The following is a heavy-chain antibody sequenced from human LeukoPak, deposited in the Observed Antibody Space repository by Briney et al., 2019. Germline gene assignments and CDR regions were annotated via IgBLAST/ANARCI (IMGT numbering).Heavy chain of an antibody. Sequence: SVKVSCKASGGTFSSYGISWVRQAPGQGLGWMGGIIPILGSAKYAQKFQGRVTITADESTSTAHMELSSLRSEDTAVYYCATRPPSETYFGVLDYWGQGTLVTVSS. CDR3: ATRPPSETYFGVLDY. J-gene: IGHJ4*02. CDR2: IIPILGSA. V-gene: IGHV1-69*13. CDR1: GGTFSSYG. D-gene: IGHD1-26*01.